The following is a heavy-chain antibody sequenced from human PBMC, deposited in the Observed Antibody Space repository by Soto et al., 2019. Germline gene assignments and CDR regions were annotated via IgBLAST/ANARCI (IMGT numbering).Heavy chain of an antibody. J-gene: IGHJ1*01. D-gene: IGHD3-22*01. CDR2: IKSKKDGGAT. CDR1: GFTFNNAW. V-gene: IGHV3-15*01. Sequence: PGGSLRLSCAASGFTFNNAWMSWVRQAPGKGLEWVGRIKSKKDGGATDFAAPVKGRFAISRDDSKNTLYPQMNSLKTEDTAVYFCTTDYYDATGYYGYFQYWGQGTLVTVSS. CDR3: TTDYYDATGYYGYFQY.